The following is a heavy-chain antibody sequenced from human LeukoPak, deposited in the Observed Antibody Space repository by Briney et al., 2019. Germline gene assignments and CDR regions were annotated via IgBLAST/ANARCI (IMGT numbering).Heavy chain of an antibody. V-gene: IGHV5-51*01. CDR1: GYRFTTYW. CDR3: ARQLSSDDPLDD. CDR2: IYPADSDT. Sequence: GESLNISCKGSGYRFTTYWIAWVRQMPGKGLERMGIIYPADSDTRYSPSFQGQVTISADRSISTAYLQWSSLKASDTAIYYCARQLSSDDPLDDWGQGTLVTVSS. J-gene: IGHJ4*02. D-gene: IGHD6-19*01.